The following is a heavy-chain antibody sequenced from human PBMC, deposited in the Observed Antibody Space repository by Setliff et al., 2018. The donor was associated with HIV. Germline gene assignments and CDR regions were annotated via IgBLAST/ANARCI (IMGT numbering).Heavy chain of an antibody. Sequence: LRLSCAASGFTFDRYTIHWVRQAPGKGLEWVSSISSSSNYIYYADSVRGRFTISRDNAKNSLYLQMNRLRAEDTAVYYCAKFPIAAGGGWYFDYWGQGTLVTVSS. J-gene: IGHJ4*02. D-gene: IGHD6-19*01. V-gene: IGHV3-21*01. CDR2: ISSSSNYI. CDR1: GFTFDRYT. CDR3: AKFPIAAGGGWYFDY.